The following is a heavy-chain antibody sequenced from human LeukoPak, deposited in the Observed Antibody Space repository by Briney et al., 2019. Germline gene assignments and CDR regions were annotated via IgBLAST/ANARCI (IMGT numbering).Heavy chain of an antibody. CDR1: GFTFSSYS. CDR2: ISSSSSTI. V-gene: IGHV3-48*01. J-gene: IGHJ4*02. D-gene: IGHD3-16*02. Sequence: QTGGSLRLSCAASGFTFSSYSMNWVRQAPGKGLEWVSYISSSSSTIYYADSVKGRFTISRDNAKNSLYLQMNSLRAEDTAVYYCAREKYDYVWGSYRGWYFDYWGQGTLVTVSS. CDR3: AREKYDYVWGSYRGWYFDY.